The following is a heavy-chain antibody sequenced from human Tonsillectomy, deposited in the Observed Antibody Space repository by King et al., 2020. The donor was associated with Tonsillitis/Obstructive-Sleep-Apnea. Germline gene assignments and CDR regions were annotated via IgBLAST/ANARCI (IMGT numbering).Heavy chain of an antibody. V-gene: IGHV3-11*01. CDR3: ARLYYDFWSGYYPSYYYYYMDV. CDR1: GFTFSDYY. Sequence: QVQLVESGGGLVKPGGSLRLSCAASGFTFSDYYMSWIRQASGKGLEWVSYISSSGSTIYYADSVKGRFTISRDNAKNSLYLQMNSLRAEDTAVYYCARLYYDFWSGYYPSYYYYYMDVWGKGTTVTVSS. J-gene: IGHJ6*03. CDR2: ISSSGSTI. D-gene: IGHD3-3*01.